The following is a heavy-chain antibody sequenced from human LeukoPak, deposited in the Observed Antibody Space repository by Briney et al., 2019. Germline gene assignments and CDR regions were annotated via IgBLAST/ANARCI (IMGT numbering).Heavy chain of an antibody. V-gene: IGHV3-66*01. Sequence: GGSLRLSCAASGLTVSTNYMSWVRQAPGKGLEWVSVLYSGGTTYYADSVKGRFTISRDNSKNTLYLQMNSLRAEDTAVYYCAVGGNREFNYWGQGTLVTASS. J-gene: IGHJ4*02. CDR2: LYSGGTT. CDR3: AVGGNREFNY. D-gene: IGHD3-16*01. CDR1: GLTVSTNY.